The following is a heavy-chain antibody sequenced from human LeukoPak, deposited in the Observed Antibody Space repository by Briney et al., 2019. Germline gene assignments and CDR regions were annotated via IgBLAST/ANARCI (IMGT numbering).Heavy chain of an antibody. V-gene: IGHV3-48*03. Sequence: GGSLRLSCAASGFTFSSYEMNWVRQAPGKGLXXVSYISSSGSTIYYADSVKGRFTISRDNAKNSLYLQMNSLRAEDTAVYYCARDTPKYYYDSSGYYPAEYFQHWGQGTLVTVSS. J-gene: IGHJ1*01. CDR1: GFTFSSYE. CDR3: ARDTPKYYYDSSGYYPAEYFQH. CDR2: ISSSGSTI. D-gene: IGHD3-22*01.